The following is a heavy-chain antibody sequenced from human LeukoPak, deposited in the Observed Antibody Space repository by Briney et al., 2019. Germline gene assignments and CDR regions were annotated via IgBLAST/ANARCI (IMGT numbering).Heavy chain of an antibody. V-gene: IGHV3-7*01. J-gene: IGHJ4*02. CDR2: IKQDGSEK. D-gene: IGHD3-22*01. CDR1: GFTFSSYW. CDR3: ARPYYYDSSGYYPLGY. Sequence: GGSLRLSCAASGFTFSSYWMSWVRQAPGKGLEWVANIKQDGSEKYYVDSVKGRFTISRDNAKNSLYLQMNSLRAEDTAVYYCARPYYYDSSGYYPLGYWGQGTLVTVSS.